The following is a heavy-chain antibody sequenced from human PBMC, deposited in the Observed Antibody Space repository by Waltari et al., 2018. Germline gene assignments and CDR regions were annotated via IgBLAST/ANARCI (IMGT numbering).Heavy chain of an antibody. CDR1: GGTFSSYA. Sequence: QVQLVQSGAEVKKPGSSVKVSCKASGGTFSSYAISWVRKHTGQGLEWMGGIIPIFGTANYAQKFQGRVTITADESTSTAYMELSSLRSEDTAVYYCARDRTQTGYSSGGGFDYWGQGTLVTVSS. V-gene: IGHV1-69*12. CDR3: ARDRTQTGYSSGGGFDY. D-gene: IGHD6-19*01. J-gene: IGHJ4*02. CDR2: IIPIFGTA.